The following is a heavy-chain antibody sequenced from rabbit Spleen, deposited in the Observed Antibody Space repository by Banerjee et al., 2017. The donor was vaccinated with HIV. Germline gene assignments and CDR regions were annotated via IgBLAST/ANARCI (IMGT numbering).Heavy chain of an antibody. CDR1: GFSFSSVFW. CDR3: ARDLAGVIGWNFGW. CDR2: VYAGSSGGT. Sequence: QQQLVESGGGQVKPGASLTLTCKASGFSFSSVFWMCWVRQAPGKGLEWIACVYAGSSGGTYYASWAKGRFTISRASSTTVTLQMTSLTAADTATYFCARDLAGVIGWNFGWWGQGTLVTVS. V-gene: IGHV1S45*01. J-gene: IGHJ4*01. D-gene: IGHD4-1*01.